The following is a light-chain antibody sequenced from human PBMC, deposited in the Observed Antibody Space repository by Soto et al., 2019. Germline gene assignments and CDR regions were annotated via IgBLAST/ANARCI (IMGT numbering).Light chain of an antibody. Sequence: QSVLTQTPSASGPPGQRVTISCSGSSSNIGRNTVTWYQQLPGTAPKLLIYNNNQRPSGVPDRFSGSKSGTSASLAISGLQSEDEADYYCAAWYDSLNGVVFGGGTKLTVL. V-gene: IGLV1-44*01. CDR1: SSNIGRNT. CDR2: NNN. CDR3: AAWYDSLNGVV. J-gene: IGLJ2*01.